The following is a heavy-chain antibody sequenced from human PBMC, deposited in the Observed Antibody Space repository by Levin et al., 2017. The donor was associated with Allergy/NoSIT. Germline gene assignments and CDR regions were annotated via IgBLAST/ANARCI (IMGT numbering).Heavy chain of an antibody. J-gene: IGHJ2*01. CDR3: ARGEVIAAAATLYWYFDL. CDR2: INHSGST. V-gene: IGHV4-34*01. Sequence: SETLSLTCAVYGGSFSGYYWSWIRQPPGKGLEWVGEINHSGSTNYNPSLKSRVTISVDTSKNQFSLKLSSVTAADTAVYYCARGEVIAAAATLYWYFDLWGRGTLVTVSS. CDR1: GGSFSGYY. D-gene: IGHD6-13*01.